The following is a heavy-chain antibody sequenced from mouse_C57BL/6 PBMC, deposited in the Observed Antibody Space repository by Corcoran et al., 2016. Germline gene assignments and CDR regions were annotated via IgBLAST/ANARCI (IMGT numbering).Heavy chain of an antibody. Sequence: EVQLQQSGPELVKPGASVKISCKASGYTFTDYYMNWVKQSHGKSLEWIGDINPNNGGTSYNQKFKGKATLTVDKSSSTAYMELRSLTSEDSAVYYCARDYYGSSYDYCDYWGQGTTLTVSS. CDR3: ARDYYGSSYDYCDY. CDR1: GYTFTDYY. CDR2: INPNNGGT. D-gene: IGHD1-1*01. J-gene: IGHJ2*01. V-gene: IGHV1-26*01.